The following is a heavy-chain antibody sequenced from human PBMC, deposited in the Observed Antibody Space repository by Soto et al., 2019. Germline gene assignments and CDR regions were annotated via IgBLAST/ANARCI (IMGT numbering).Heavy chain of an antibody. CDR3: ARRLLYFDWPLLGYGMDV. V-gene: IGHV2-26*01. CDR2: IFSNDEK. CDR1: GFSLSNARMG. D-gene: IGHD3-9*01. J-gene: IGHJ6*02. Sequence: QVTLKESGPVLVKPTETLTLTCTVSGFSLSNARMGVSWIRQPPGKALEWLAHIFSNDEKSYSTALKSRLTISKDTSKSQVVLTMTNMDPVDKATDYCARRLLYFDWPLLGYGMDVWGQGTTVTVSS.